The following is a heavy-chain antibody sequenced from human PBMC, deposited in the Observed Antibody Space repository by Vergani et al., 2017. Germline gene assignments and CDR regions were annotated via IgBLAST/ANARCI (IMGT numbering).Heavy chain of an antibody. V-gene: IGHV4-34*01. D-gene: IGHD2-2*01. J-gene: IGHJ6*03. Sequence: QVQLQQWGAGLLKPSETLSLTCAVYGGSFSGYYWSWIRQPPGKGLEWTGEINHSGSTNYNPSLKSRVTISVDTSKNQFSLKVRYVTAADTAVYYCARAIRTSPPNYYYYMDVWGKGTTVTVSS. CDR1: GGSFSGYY. CDR2: INHSGST. CDR3: ARAIRTSPPNYYYYMDV.